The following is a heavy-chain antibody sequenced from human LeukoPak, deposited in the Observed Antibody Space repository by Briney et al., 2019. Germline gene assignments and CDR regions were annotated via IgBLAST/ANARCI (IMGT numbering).Heavy chain of an antibody. CDR1: GYTFTSYG. CDR2: ISAYNGNT. CDR3: AREGGRYCSSTSCANWFDP. D-gene: IGHD2-2*01. V-gene: IGHV1-18*01. J-gene: IGHJ5*02. Sequence: ASVKVSCKASGYTFTSYGISWVRQAPGQGLEWMGWISAYNGNTNYAQKLQGRVTMTTDTSTSTAYMELRSLRSEDTAVYYCAREGGRYCSSTSCANWFDPWGQGTLVTVSS.